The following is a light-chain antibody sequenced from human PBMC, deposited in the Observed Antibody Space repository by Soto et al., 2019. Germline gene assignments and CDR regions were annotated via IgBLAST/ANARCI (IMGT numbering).Light chain of an antibody. J-gene: IGLJ2*01. CDR2: EVA. Sequence: QSVLTQPASVSGSPGQSITISCTGTSSDIGGYNFVSWYQQHPGRAPKLLIYEVASRPSGVSDRFSGSKSGNTASLTISGLQTEDEAHYFCSSYTTFRTPHVAFGGGTKLTVL. CDR1: SSDIGGYNF. V-gene: IGLV2-14*03. CDR3: SSYTTFRTPHVA.